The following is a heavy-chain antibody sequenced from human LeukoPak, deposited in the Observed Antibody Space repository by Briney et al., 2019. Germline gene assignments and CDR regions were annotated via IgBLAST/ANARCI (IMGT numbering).Heavy chain of an antibody. D-gene: IGHD3-3*01. J-gene: IGHJ6*02. CDR3: ARGFPESRYDFWSGYPHYYGMDV. Sequence: GGSLRLSCAASGFTFSSYAMSWVRQAPGKGLEWVSAISGSGGSTYYADSVKGRFTISRDNSKNTLYLQMNSLRAEDTAVYYCARGFPESRYDFWSGYPHYYGMDVWGQGTTVTVSS. CDR2: ISGSGGST. V-gene: IGHV3-23*01. CDR1: GFTFSSYA.